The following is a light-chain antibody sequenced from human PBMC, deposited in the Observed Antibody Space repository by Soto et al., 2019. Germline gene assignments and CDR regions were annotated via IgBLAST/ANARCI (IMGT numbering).Light chain of an antibody. Sequence: EIVLTQSPGTLSLSPGERATLSCRASQSVSSSYLAWYQQKPGQAPSLLIYGASSRATGIPARFSGSGSGTDFTLTISSLEPEDAAVYYCQQYGSSPITFGQGTRREI. CDR1: QSVSSSY. CDR2: GAS. J-gene: IGKJ5*01. V-gene: IGKV3-20*01. CDR3: QQYGSSPIT.